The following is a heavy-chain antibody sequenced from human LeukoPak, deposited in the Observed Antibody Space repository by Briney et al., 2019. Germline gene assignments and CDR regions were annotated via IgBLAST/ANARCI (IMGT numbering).Heavy chain of an antibody. CDR3: ARALRHSDASGTVLDY. V-gene: IGHV1-18*01. J-gene: IGHJ4*02. Sequence: ASVKVSCKASGYTFTSDDITWVRQAPGQGLAWMGWISTHNGDTNYAQKFQGRVTMTTDTSTSIAYMEVRSLGSDDTAVYYCARALRHSDASGTVLDYWGQGTRVTVSS. CDR2: ISTHNGDT. D-gene: IGHD5-12*01. CDR1: GYTFTSDD.